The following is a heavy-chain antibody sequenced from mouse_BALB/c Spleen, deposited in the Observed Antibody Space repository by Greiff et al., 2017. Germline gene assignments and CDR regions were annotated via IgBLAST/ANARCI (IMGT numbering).Heavy chain of an antibody. J-gene: IGHJ3*01. D-gene: IGHD1-1*01. CDR1: GYTFSSYW. CDR3: ARITGYYGSPAWFAY. V-gene: IGHV1-9*01. CDR2: ILPGSGST. Sequence: QVQLQQSGAELMKPGASVKISCKATGYTFSSYWIEWVKQRPGHGLEWIGEILPGSGSTNYNEKFKGKATFTADTSSNTAYMQLSSLTSEDSAVYYCARITGYYGSPAWFAYWGQGTLVTVSA.